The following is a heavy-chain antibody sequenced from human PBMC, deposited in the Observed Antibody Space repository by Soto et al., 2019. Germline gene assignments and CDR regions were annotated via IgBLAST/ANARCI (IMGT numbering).Heavy chain of an antibody. Sequence: QVQLVQSGAEVKKPESSVKVSCKTSGGTFVRHVISWVRQAPGQGPVWMGKINPLSGIPNYAQKFQDRVTFTADTDSSTAYMELSSLRSDDTAVYYCAAPACAATWCSPSHNLDHWGQGPLVTVSS. D-gene: IGHD2-2*01. J-gene: IGHJ4*02. CDR2: INPLSGIP. V-gene: IGHV1-69*09. CDR1: GGTFVRHV. CDR3: AAPACAATWCSPSHNLDH.